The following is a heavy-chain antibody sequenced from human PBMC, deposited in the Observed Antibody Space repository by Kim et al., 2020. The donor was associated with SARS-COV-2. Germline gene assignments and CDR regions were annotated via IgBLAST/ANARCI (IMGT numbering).Heavy chain of an antibody. Sequence: ASVKVSCKASGYTFTSYGISWVRQAPGQGLEWMGWISAYNGNTNYAQKLQGRVTMTTDTSTSTAYMELRSLRSDDTAVYYCARVSNYYGSGSYYKDDYWGQGTLVTVSS. J-gene: IGHJ4*02. CDR1: GYTFTSYG. D-gene: IGHD3-10*01. V-gene: IGHV1-18*01. CDR3: ARVSNYYGSGSYYKDDY. CDR2: ISAYNGNT.